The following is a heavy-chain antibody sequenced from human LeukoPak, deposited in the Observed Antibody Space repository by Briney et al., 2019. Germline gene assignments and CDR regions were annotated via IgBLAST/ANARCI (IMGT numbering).Heavy chain of an antibody. CDR3: ASGSSSDF. J-gene: IGHJ4*02. CDR2: LHPNSGGT. CDR1: GYTFTDYY. Sequence: ASVKVSCKASGYTFTDYYMHWVRQAPGQGLEWMGWLHPNSGGTEYAQKFQGRVTMTRDTSISTAYMDLTRPTSDDTAVYYCASGSSSDFWGQGSLVTVSS. V-gene: IGHV1-2*02. D-gene: IGHD6-13*01.